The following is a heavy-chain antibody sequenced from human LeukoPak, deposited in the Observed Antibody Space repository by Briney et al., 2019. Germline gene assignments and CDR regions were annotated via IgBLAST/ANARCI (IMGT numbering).Heavy chain of an antibody. Sequence: GGSLRLSCAASGFDLDAFWMSWVRQAPGKGLEWVANIKQDGSEKYYVDSVKGRFTISRDNAKNSLYLQMNSLRAEDTAVYYCARVFRGIDYWGQGTLVTVSS. CDR3: ARVFRGIDY. D-gene: IGHD3-10*01. J-gene: IGHJ4*02. V-gene: IGHV3-7*01. CDR2: IKQDGSEK. CDR1: GFDLDAFW.